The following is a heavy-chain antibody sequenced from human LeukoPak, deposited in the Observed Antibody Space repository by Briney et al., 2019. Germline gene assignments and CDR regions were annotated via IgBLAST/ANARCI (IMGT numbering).Heavy chain of an antibody. CDR2: LYPGGNT. D-gene: IGHD3-22*01. Sequence: GGSLRLSCIASGFIVSDNYMSWVRQAPGKGLEWVAVLYPGGNTYYPDTVKGRFIIFRDNSKNSLYLQMNSLRAEDMALYYCAKGIHKYYYDSSEPFDIWGQGTMVTVSS. V-gene: IGHV3-53*05. CDR1: GFIVSDNY. J-gene: IGHJ3*02. CDR3: AKGIHKYYYDSSEPFDI.